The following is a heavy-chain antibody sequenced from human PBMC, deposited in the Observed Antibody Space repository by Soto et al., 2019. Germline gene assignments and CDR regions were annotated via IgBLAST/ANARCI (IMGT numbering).Heavy chain of an antibody. CDR3: AHRHDLGGFDI. D-gene: IGHD2-15*01. J-gene: IGHJ3*02. Sequence: QITLKESGPTLVKPTQTLTLTCTFSGFSLNTRAVGVGWIRQPPGKALEWLALINWNDDERYSPSLKDRLTITKDTSRNHVVLTMTNVDPVDIATYYCAHRHDLGGFDIWGQGTTVTVSS. CDR1: GFSLNTRAVG. V-gene: IGHV2-5*01. CDR2: INWNDDE.